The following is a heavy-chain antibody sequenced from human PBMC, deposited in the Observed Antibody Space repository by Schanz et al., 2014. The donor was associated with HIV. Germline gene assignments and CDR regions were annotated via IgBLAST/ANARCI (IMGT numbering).Heavy chain of an antibody. J-gene: IGHJ4*02. Sequence: QVPLVQSGAEVKEPGASVKVSCKASGYTFSGHYLHWVRQAPGQGLEWMGWINPNSGGTNYAQKFQGRVTISRDTSISTAYMEVSRLRSDDTAVYYCASAGFDDSSGYPDYWGQGTLVTVSS. V-gene: IGHV1-2*02. D-gene: IGHD3-22*01. CDR3: ASAGFDDSSGYPDY. CDR1: GYTFSGHY. CDR2: INPNSGGT.